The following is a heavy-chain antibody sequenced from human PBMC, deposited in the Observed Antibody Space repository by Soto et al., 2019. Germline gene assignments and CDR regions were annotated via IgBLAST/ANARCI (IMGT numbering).Heavy chain of an antibody. Sequence: QVQLQESGPGLVKPSETLSLTCTVSGGSISSYYWSWIRQPPGKGLEWIGYIYYSGSTNYNPSLKSRVTISVDTSKNQFSLKLSSVTAADTAVYYCARTTVTTSAFDYWGQGTLVTVSS. CDR1: GGSISSYY. CDR3: ARTTVTTSAFDY. D-gene: IGHD4-17*01. J-gene: IGHJ4*02. CDR2: IYYSGST. V-gene: IGHV4-59*08.